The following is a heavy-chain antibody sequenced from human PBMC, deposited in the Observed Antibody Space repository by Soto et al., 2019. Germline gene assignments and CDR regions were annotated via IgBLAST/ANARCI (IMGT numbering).Heavy chain of an antibody. J-gene: IGHJ4*02. CDR3: ARGFDYGDYGTDNLAY. Sequence: QVRLVQSGAEVRKPGASVKVSCQASGYTFTTYGFSWVRQAPGQGLEWMGWISTYNGNTNYAQKFQGRVTMTTDTSTRTVYLELRSLKSDDTAVYYCARGFDYGDYGTDNLAYWGQGTLVTVSS. CDR2: ISTYNGNT. V-gene: IGHV1-18*01. D-gene: IGHD4-17*01. CDR1: GYTFTTYG.